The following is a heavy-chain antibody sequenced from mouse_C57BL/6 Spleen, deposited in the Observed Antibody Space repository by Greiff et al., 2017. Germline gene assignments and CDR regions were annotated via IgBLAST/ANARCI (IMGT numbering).Heavy chain of an antibody. CDR2: ISGGGGNT. Sequence: EVKLVESGGGLVKPGGSLKLSCAASGFTFSSYTMSWVRQTPEKRLEWVATISGGGGNTYYPDSVKGRFTISRDNAKNTLYLQMSSLRSEDTALYYCASGAAQARFAYWGQGTLVTVSA. J-gene: IGHJ3*01. CDR1: GFTFSSYT. D-gene: IGHD3-2*02. V-gene: IGHV5-9*01. CDR3: ASGAAQARFAY.